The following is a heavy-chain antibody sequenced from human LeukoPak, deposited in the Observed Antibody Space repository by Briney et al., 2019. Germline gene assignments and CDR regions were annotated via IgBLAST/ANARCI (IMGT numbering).Heavy chain of an antibody. CDR1: GYTFTSYG. CDR2: ISAYNGNT. Sequence: ASVKVSCKASGYTFTSYGISWVRQAPGQGLEWMGWISAYNGNTNYAQKLQGRVTMTTDTSTSTAYMELRSLRSDDTAMYYCARDRFTGYYDSSGYYPFDYWGQGTLVTVSS. CDR3: ARDRFTGYYDSSGYYPFDY. D-gene: IGHD3-22*01. J-gene: IGHJ4*02. V-gene: IGHV1-18*01.